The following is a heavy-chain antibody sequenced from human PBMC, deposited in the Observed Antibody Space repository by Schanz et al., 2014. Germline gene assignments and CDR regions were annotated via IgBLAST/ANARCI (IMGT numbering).Heavy chain of an antibody. CDR3: AGTYCSSTSCYTGYYYMDV. V-gene: IGHV3-11*04. Sequence: VQLVDSGGGLVQPGGSLRLSCAASGFTFSDYYMSWVRQAPGKGLEWVSYISSSSSTIYYADSVKGRFTISRDNSKNTLLLQMSSLTAEDTAVYYCAGTYCSSTSCYTGYYYMDVWGKGTTVTVSS. D-gene: IGHD2-2*02. CDR2: ISSSSSTI. CDR1: GFTFSDYY. J-gene: IGHJ6*03.